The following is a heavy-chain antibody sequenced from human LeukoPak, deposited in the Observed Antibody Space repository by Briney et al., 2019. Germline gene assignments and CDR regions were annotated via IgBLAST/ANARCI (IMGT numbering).Heavy chain of an antibody. D-gene: IGHD3-22*01. CDR1: GDSISSSSYY. J-gene: IGHJ4*02. CDR3: ARAANAGEGYYYDSSGYEGGYYFDY. CDR2: IYYSGST. Sequence: PSETLSLTCTVSGDSISSSSYYWGWIRQPPGKGLEWIGSIYYSGSTYYNPSLKSRVTISVDTSKNQFSLKLSSVTAADTAVYYCARAANAGEGYYYDSSGYEGGYYFDYWGQGTLVTVSS. V-gene: IGHV4-39*07.